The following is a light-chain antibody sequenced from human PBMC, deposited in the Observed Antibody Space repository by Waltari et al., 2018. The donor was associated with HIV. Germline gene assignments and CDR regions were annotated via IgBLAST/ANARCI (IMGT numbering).Light chain of an antibody. Sequence: DVQLTQSPSFLSDSVGDRVTTTCRASQAIHNYFAWYQQKPGKAPELLINRASALQSGVPSRFSGSGSGTEFTLTIRGLQPEDLATYYCQQADFYPVTFGGGTRVEIK. J-gene: IGKJ4*02. CDR3: QQADFYPVT. CDR2: RAS. CDR1: QAIHNY. V-gene: IGKV1-9*01.